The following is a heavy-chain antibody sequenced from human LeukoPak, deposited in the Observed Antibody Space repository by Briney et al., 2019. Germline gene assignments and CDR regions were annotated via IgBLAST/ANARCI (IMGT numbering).Heavy chain of an antibody. CDR3: ARAVYSGSPHFDY. D-gene: IGHD1-26*01. CDR2: IYYSVST. J-gene: IGHJ4*02. CDR1: GGSISSYY. V-gene: IGHV4-59*08. Sequence: SETLSLTCTVSGGSISSYYWSWIRQPPGKGLERIGYIYYSVSTNYNPSLKSRVTISLDTSKNQFSLKLSSVTAADTAVYYCARAVYSGSPHFDYWGQGILVTVSS.